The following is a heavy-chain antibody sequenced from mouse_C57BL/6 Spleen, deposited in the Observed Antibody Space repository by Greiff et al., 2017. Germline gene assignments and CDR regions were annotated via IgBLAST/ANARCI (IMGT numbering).Heavy chain of an antibody. CDR2: IYPGDGDT. V-gene: IGHV1-80*01. D-gene: IGHD1-1*01. J-gene: IGHJ1*03. CDR3: ARGDYGSSLWWYFDV. Sequence: VKLVESGAELVKPGASVKISCKASGYAFSSYWMNWVKQRPGQGLEWIGQIYPGDGDTNYNGKFKGKATVTADKSSSTPYMQLSSLTSEDSAVYVCARGDYGSSLWWYFDVWGTGTTVTVSS. CDR1: GYAFSSYW.